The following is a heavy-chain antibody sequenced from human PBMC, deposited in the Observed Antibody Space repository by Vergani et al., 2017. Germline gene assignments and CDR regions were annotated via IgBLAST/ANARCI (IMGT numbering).Heavy chain of an antibody. CDR1: GYIFSRSW. CDR2: IFPDDSDT. J-gene: IGHJ4*02. CDR3: ASRRRRQREFDI. V-gene: IGHV5-51*01. Sequence: DGQLVHSGAEVKNPGESLKISCKGFGYIFSRSWIGWVRQMPGKGLEWMGIIFPDDSDTRYSPSFQGQVTISADKSITTVYLQWSSLKASDTAMYYCASRRRRQREFDIWGQGRLVTVSS. D-gene: IGHD3-9*01.